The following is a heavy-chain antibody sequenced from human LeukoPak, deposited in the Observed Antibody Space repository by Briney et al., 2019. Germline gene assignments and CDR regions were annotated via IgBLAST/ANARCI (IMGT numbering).Heavy chain of an antibody. CDR3: VRSKSGTYGWFDP. Sequence: PSETLSLTCTVSGGSISGYYWSWIRQPPGKGLEWIGYIYYTGSTNYNPPLKSRVIISVDTSKNQFSLRVSSVTAADTAVYYCVRSKSGTYGWFDPWGQGTLVTVSS. CDR2: IYYTGST. J-gene: IGHJ5*02. D-gene: IGHD4-17*01. CDR1: GGSISGYY. V-gene: IGHV4-59*01.